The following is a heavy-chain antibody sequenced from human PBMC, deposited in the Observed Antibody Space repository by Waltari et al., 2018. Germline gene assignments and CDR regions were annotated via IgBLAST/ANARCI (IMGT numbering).Heavy chain of an antibody. CDR1: GGTFSSYA. J-gene: IGHJ4*02. V-gene: IGHV1-69*09. D-gene: IGHD4-17*01. CDR2: SSPILVKA. Sequence: QVQLVQSGAEVKKPGSSVKVSCKASGGTFSSYAISWVRQAPGQGLAGMERSSPILVKANYAQKSQGRVTITADKSTSTAYMELSSLRSEDTAVYYCAREANDYAGDYWGQGTLVTVSS. CDR3: AREANDYAGDY.